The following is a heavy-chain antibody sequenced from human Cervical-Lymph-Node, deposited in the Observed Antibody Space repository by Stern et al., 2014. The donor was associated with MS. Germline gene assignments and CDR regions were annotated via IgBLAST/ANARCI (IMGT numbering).Heavy chain of an antibody. CDR1: GGSISSYY. V-gene: IGHV4-59*01. D-gene: IGHD6-13*01. J-gene: IGHJ4*02. Sequence: QVQLQESGPGLVKPSETLSLTCTVSGGSISSYYWSWIRQPPGKGLEWIGYIYYSGSTNYNPSLKSRVTISVDTSKNQFSLKLSSVTAADTAVYYCAREGQQLVWWHHSWTDWGQGTLVTVSS. CDR2: IYYSGST. CDR3: AREGQQLVWWHHSWTD.